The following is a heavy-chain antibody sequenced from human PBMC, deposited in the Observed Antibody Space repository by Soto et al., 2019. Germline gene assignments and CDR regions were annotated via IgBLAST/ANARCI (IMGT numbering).Heavy chain of an antibody. V-gene: IGHV3-23*01. CDR2: ISDDGSRT. D-gene: IGHD5-18*01. CDR3: ARDGHSYGFDY. J-gene: IGHJ4*02. CDR1: GFSFSTFE. Sequence: PGGSLRLSCAASGFSFSTFEMSWVRQAPGRGLEWVSFISDDGSRTYYADAVKGRFTISRDNSKNTLYLQMNSLRAEDTAVYYCARDGHSYGFDYWGQGTLVTVSS.